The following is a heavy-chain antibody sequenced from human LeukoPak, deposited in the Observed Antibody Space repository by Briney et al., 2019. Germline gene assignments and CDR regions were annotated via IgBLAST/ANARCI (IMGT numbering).Heavy chain of an antibody. Sequence: ASETLSLTCTVSGGSLSSGSDYWSWIRQSAGKGLEWIGRIYASGSTNYNPSLKSRVTISVDTPKNQFSLKLSSVTAADTAVYYCARLGTDGLRGDLEYWGQGTLVTVSS. D-gene: IGHD3-10*01. CDR3: ARLGTDGLRGDLEY. CDR1: GGSLSSGSDY. J-gene: IGHJ4*02. CDR2: IYASGST. V-gene: IGHV4-61*02.